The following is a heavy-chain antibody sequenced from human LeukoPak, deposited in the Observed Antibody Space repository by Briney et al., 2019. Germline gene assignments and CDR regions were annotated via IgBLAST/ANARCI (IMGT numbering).Heavy chain of an antibody. J-gene: IGHJ3*02. CDR3: AREQTGTDI. CDR2: IRYDGSIK. CDR1: GFTFTTYD. V-gene: IGHV3-30*02. Sequence: GGSLRLSCGASGFTFTTYDMHWVRQAPGKGLEWVSFIRYDGSIKYYVDSVKGRFAISRDNSKNMVFLQMNSLRAEDTAVYYCAREQTGTDIWGQGTMVTVSS. D-gene: IGHD1-1*01.